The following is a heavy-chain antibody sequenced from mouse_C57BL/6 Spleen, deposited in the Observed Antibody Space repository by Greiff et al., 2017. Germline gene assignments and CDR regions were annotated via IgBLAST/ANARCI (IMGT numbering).Heavy chain of an antibody. Sequence: VQRVESGAELVRPGASVTLSCKASGYTFTDYELHWVKQTPVHGLEWIGAIDPATGGTAYNQKFKGKARLTADKSSSTAYMERRSLTSEDSAVYYGTTDGSSTWFAYWGQGTLVTVSA. CDR3: TTDGSSTWFAY. J-gene: IGHJ3*01. V-gene: IGHV1-15*01. D-gene: IGHD1-1*01. CDR1: GYTFTDYE. CDR2: IDPATGGT.